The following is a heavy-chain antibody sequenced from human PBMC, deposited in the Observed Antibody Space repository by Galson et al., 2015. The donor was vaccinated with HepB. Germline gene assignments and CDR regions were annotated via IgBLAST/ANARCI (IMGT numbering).Heavy chain of an antibody. CDR1: GFTFSSYA. CDR2: ISGSGGST. D-gene: IGHD5-18*01. J-gene: IGHJ6*02. CDR3: AKDTRLGDTAMVYGMDV. V-gene: IGHV3-23*01. Sequence: SLRLSCAASGFTFSSYAMSWVRQAPGKGLEWVSAISGSGGSTYYADSVKGRFTISRDNSKNTLYLQMNSLRAEDTAVYYCAKDTRLGDTAMVYGMDVWGQGTTVTVSS.